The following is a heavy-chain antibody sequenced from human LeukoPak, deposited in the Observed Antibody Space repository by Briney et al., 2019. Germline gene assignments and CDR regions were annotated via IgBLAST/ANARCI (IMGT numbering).Heavy chain of an antibody. CDR2: ISPSADNI. CDR3: VTESGWLFDY. D-gene: IGHD5-12*01. CDR1: GFTFSDRY. V-gene: IGHV3-11*04. Sequence: PGGSLRLSCVAAGFTFSDRYMSWIRQAPGKGMEWAAYISPSADNIHYADSVKGRFTISRDNARNSLFLQMNGLKAEDTAVYYCVTESGWLFDYWGQGTLVTV. J-gene: IGHJ4*02.